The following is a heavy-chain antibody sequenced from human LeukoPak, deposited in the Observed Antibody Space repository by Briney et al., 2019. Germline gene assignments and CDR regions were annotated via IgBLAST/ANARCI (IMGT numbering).Heavy chain of an antibody. Sequence: GGSLRLSCAASGFTFSSYSMNWVRQAPGKGLEWVSRINSDGSSTSYADSVKGRFTISRDNAKNTLYRQMNSLRAEDTAVYYCASGYSYGYYYFDYWGQGTLVTVSS. J-gene: IGHJ4*02. CDR2: INSDGSST. D-gene: IGHD5-18*01. V-gene: IGHV3-74*01. CDR1: GFTFSSYS. CDR3: ASGYSYGYYYFDY.